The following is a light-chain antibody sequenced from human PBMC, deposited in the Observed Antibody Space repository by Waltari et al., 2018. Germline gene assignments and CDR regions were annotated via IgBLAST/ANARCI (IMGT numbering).Light chain of an antibody. J-gene: IGKJ2*01. Sequence: ETVMTQSPATLSVSPGERATLSCRASQSINTNLAWYQQKPGQAPRLLIHGASTRATGIPARFSGSGSGTEFTLTISSLQSEDFAVYYCQQYINWPLYTFGQGTKLEIK. V-gene: IGKV3-15*01. CDR3: QQYINWPLYT. CDR2: GAS. CDR1: QSINTN.